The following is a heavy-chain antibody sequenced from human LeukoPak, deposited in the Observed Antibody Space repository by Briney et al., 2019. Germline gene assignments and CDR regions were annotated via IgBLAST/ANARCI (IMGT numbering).Heavy chain of an antibody. V-gene: IGHV3-7*01. Sequence: GGSLRLSCAASGFTFSSYWMSWLRQAPGKGLEWVANIKQDGSEKYYVDSVKGRFTISRDNAKNSLYLQMNSLRAEDTAVYYCARFYSSSWYGDWFDPWSQGTLVTVSS. CDR1: GFTFSSYW. CDR2: IKQDGSEK. J-gene: IGHJ5*02. D-gene: IGHD6-13*01. CDR3: ARFYSSSWYGDWFDP.